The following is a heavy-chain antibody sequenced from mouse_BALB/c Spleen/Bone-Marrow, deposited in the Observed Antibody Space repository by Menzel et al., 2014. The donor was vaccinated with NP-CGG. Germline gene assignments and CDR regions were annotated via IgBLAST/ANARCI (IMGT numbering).Heavy chain of an antibody. CDR1: GYSLTTYW. CDR2: INPSNGRT. J-gene: IGHJ3*01. CDR3: ARYDGPAWFAY. Sequence: VQGVESGAELVKPGASVRLSCKASGYSLTTYWIHWVKQRPGQGLEWIGEINPSNGRTNYNEKFKSKATLTVDKSSSTAYMQLSSLTSEDSAVYYCARYDGPAWFAYWGQGTLVTVSA. V-gene: IGHV1S81*02. D-gene: IGHD2-3*01.